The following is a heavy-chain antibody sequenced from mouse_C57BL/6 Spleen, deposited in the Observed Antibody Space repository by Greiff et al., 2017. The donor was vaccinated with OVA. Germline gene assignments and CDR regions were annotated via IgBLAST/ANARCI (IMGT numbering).Heavy chain of an antibody. CDR3: ARNQFYYGSSYGIDY. D-gene: IGHD1-1*01. Sequence: VKLVESGPGLVQPSQSLSITCTVSGFSLTSYGVHWVRQSPGKGLEWLGVIWSGGSTDYNAAFISRLSISKDNSKSQVFFKMNSLQADDTAIYYCARNQFYYGSSYGIDYWGQGTTLTVSS. J-gene: IGHJ2*01. V-gene: IGHV2-2*01. CDR1: GFSLTSYG. CDR2: IWSGGST.